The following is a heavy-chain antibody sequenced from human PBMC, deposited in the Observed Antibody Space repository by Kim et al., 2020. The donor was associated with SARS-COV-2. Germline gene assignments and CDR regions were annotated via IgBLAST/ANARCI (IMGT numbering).Heavy chain of an antibody. Sequence: SETLSLTCTVSGGSISSSSYYWGWIRQPPGKGREWIGSIYYSGSTYYNPSLKSRVTISVDTSKNQFSLKLSSGTAADTAVYYCASDSSGYYRNFDYWGQGTLVTVSS. D-gene: IGHD3-22*01. CDR1: GGSISSSSYY. J-gene: IGHJ4*02. CDR2: IYYSGST. CDR3: ASDSSGYYRNFDY. V-gene: IGHV4-39*01.